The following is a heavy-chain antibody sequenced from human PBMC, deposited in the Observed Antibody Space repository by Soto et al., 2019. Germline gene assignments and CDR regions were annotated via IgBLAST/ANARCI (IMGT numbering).Heavy chain of an antibody. D-gene: IGHD6-13*01. CDR1: GGSFSGYY. CDR2: INHSGST. J-gene: IGHJ4*02. V-gene: IGHV4-34*01. Sequence: SETLSLTFAVYGGSFSGYYWSWIRQPPGKGLEWIGEINHSGSTNYNPSLKSRVTISVDTSKNQFSLKLSSVTAADTAVYYCARGRLGRQQLVRRYFDYWGQGTLVTVSS. CDR3: ARGRLGRQQLVRRYFDY.